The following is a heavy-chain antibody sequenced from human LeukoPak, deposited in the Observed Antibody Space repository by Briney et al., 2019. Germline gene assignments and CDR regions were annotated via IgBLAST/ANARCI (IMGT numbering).Heavy chain of an antibody. Sequence: GGSLRLSCAASGFTFSNAWMNWVRQAPGKGLEWVGRIKTKTEGGTTDYAAPVKGRFTISRDDSKNTVHLQMNSLKTEDTAVYYCASYGSGSHDYWGQGSLATVSS. CDR3: ASYGSGSHDY. D-gene: IGHD3-10*01. CDR1: GFTFSNAW. V-gene: IGHV3-15*01. CDR2: IKTKTEGGTT. J-gene: IGHJ4*02.